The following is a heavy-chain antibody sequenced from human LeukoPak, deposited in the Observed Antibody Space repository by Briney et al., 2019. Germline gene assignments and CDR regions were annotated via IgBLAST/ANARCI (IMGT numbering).Heavy chain of an antibody. J-gene: IGHJ4*02. CDR1: EFTFSSNA. D-gene: IGHD3-16*01. Sequence: PGGSLRLSCAASEFTFSSNALSWVRQAPGKGLEWVSYISSTTTTIYYADSVKGRFTISRDNAKNSLYLQMNGLGAEDTAVYYCARELNGYGYYFFDYWGPGTLVTVSS. CDR3: ARELNGYGYYFFDY. CDR2: ISSTTTTI. V-gene: IGHV3-48*04.